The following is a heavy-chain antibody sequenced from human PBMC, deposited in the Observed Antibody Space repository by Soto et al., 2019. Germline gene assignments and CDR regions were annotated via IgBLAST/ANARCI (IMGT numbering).Heavy chain of an antibody. Sequence: GASVKVSCKAIGYSFTSHYMHWVRQAPGQGLEWMGRIIPILGIANYAQKFQGRVTITADKSTSTAYMELSSLRSEDTAVYYCARDTMVRGVILNWFDPWGQGTLVTVSS. CDR3: ARDTMVRGVILNWFDP. J-gene: IGHJ5*02. V-gene: IGHV1-69*04. D-gene: IGHD3-10*01. CDR1: GYSFTSHY. CDR2: IIPILGIA.